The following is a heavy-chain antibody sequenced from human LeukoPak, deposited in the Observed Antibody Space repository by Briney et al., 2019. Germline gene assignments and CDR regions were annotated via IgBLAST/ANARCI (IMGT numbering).Heavy chain of an antibody. CDR1: GYTFTDYY. J-gene: IGHJ3*02. CDR2: INPNSGGT. CDR3: ARPLRDLDAFDI. Sequence: ASVKVSCKASGYTFTDYYMHWVRQAPGQGLEWMGWINPNSGGTNYAQKFQGRVTMTRDTSISTAYMELSRLRSDDTAVYYCARPLRDLDAFDIWGQGTMVTVSS. V-gene: IGHV1-2*02.